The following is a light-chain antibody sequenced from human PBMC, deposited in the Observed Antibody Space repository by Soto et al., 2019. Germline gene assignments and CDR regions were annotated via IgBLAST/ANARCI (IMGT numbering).Light chain of an antibody. V-gene: IGKV3-11*01. CDR3: QQRSNWPPGGT. CDR2: DAS. CDR1: QSVSSY. J-gene: IGKJ1*01. Sequence: EIVLTQSPGTLSLSPGERATLSCRASQSVSSYLAWYQQKPGQAPRLLIYDASNRATGIPARFSGSGSGTDFTLTISSLEPEDFAVYYCQQRSNWPPGGTFGQGTKVDIK.